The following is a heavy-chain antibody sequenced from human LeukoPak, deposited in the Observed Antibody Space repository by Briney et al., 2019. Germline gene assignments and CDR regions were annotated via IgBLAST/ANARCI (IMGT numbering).Heavy chain of an antibody. Sequence: PGGSLRLSCAASGFTISSDSMHWIRQAPGKGLEYVSAIGYGGDTYYANSVKGRFTISRDISKNTLYLQMGSPRPEDMAVYYCARVGGSGSFDSWGQGTLVSVSS. V-gene: IGHV3-64*01. J-gene: IGHJ4*02. CDR3: ARVGGSGSFDS. CDR1: GFTISSDS. D-gene: IGHD6-19*01. CDR2: IGYGGDT.